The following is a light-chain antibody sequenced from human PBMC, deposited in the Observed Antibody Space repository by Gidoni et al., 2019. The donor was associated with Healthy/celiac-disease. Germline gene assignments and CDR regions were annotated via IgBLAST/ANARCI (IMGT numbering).Light chain of an antibody. CDR3: QQSYRTPPWT. Sequence: DIKMTQAPASLSASVGDNVTITCRASQSISSYLNWYQQKPGKAPKLLIYAASSLQSGVPSGFSGSGSGTDFTLTISSLQPEDFAPYYCQQSYRTPPWTFGQGTKVEIK. CDR1: QSISSY. V-gene: IGKV1-39*01. CDR2: AAS. J-gene: IGKJ1*01.